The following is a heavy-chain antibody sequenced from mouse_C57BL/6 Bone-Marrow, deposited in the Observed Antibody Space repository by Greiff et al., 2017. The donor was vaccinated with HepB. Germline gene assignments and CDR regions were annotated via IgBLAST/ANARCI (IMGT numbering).Heavy chain of an antibody. Sequence: EVKLMESGPELVKPGASVKMSCKASGYTFTDYNMHWVKQSHGKSLEWIGYINPNNGGTSYNQKFKGKATLTVNKSSSTAYLELRSLTSEDSAVYYCARAHSYGSSTWFAYWGQGTLVTVSA. V-gene: IGHV1-22*01. CDR3: ARAHSYGSSTWFAY. CDR2: INPNNGGT. J-gene: IGHJ3*01. CDR1: GYTFTDYN. D-gene: IGHD1-1*01.